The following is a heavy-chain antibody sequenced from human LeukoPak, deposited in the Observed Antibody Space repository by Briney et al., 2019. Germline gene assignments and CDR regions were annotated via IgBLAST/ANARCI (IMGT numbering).Heavy chain of an antibody. CDR1: GGSLSSYY. CDR3: ARGGSGLRDYYYYYYMDV. D-gene: IGHD3-3*01. Sequence: SETLSLTCFVSGGSLSSYYWSWIRQPAGKGLEWIGRIYTSGSTNYNPSLKSRVTISVDTSKNQFSLKLSSVTAADTAVYYCARGGSGLRDYYYYYYMDVWGKGTTVTVSS. CDR2: IYTSGST. V-gene: IGHV4-4*07. J-gene: IGHJ6*03.